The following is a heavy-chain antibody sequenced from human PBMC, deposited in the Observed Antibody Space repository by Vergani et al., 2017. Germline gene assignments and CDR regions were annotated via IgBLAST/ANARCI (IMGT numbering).Heavy chain of an antibody. V-gene: IGHV3-64D*06. J-gene: IGHJ4*02. Sequence: EVQLVESGGGLVQPGGSLRLSCSASGFTFSSYAMHWVRQAPGKGLEYVSAISSNGGSTYYADSVKGRFTISRDNSKNTLYLQMSSLRAEDTAVYYCVRKKGSSGYPIDFDYWGQGTLVTVSS. CDR3: VRKKGSSGYPIDFDY. D-gene: IGHD3-22*01. CDR2: ISSNGGST. CDR1: GFTFSSYA.